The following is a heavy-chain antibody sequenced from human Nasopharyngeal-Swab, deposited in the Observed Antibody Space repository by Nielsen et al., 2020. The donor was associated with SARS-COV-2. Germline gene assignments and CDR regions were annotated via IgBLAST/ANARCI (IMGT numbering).Heavy chain of an antibody. J-gene: IGHJ4*02. Sequence: GSLRLSCSVSGGSMTSYYWSWIRQPAGKGLEWIGRIYTSGSTNYNPSLKSRVTISVDTSKNQFSLKLSSVTAADTAVYYCSWSCSSTSCPNTGYFDYWGQGTLVTVSS. D-gene: IGHD2-2*01. V-gene: IGHV4-4*07. CDR2: IYTSGST. CDR1: GGSMTSYY. CDR3: SWSCSSTSCPNTGYFDY.